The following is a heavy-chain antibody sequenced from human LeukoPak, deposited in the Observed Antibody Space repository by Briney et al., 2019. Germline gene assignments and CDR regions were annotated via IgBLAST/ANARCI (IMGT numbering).Heavy chain of an antibody. CDR2: INPSGGYT. CDR1: GYTFTNYY. CDR3: ARDRYLDYDFWSGYPPAYYYYGMDV. V-gene: IGHV1-46*01. J-gene: IGHJ6*02. D-gene: IGHD3-3*01. Sequence: ASVKVSCKASGYTFTNYYMHWVRQAPGQGLEWMGIINPSGGYTSSAQKFQGRVTITADESTSTAYMELSSLRSEDTAVYYCARDRYLDYDFWSGYPPAYYYYGMDVWGQGTTVTVSS.